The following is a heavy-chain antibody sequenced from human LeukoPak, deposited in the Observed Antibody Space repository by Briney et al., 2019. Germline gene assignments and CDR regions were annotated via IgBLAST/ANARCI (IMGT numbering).Heavy chain of an antibody. CDR1: GYTFTSYA. Sequence: ASVKVSCKASGYTFTSYAMHWVRQAPGQKLEWMGWINAGNGNTKYSQKFQGRVTITRDTSASTAYMELSSLRSEDTAVYYCARDGAQLWLTGGRPYYYYMDVWGKGTTVTVSS. J-gene: IGHJ6*03. D-gene: IGHD5-18*01. CDR3: ARDGAQLWLTGGRPYYYYMDV. V-gene: IGHV1-3*01. CDR2: INAGNGNT.